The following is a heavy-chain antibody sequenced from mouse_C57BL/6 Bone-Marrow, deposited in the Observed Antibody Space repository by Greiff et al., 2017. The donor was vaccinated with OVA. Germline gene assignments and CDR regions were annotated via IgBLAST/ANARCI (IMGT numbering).Heavy chain of an antibody. CDR2: IRSKSNNYAT. Sequence: EVQVVESGGGLVQPKGSLKLSCAASGFSFNTYAMNWVRQAPGKGLEWVARIRSKSNNYATYYADSVKDRFTISRDDSESMLYLQMNNLKTEDTAMYYCVRGLYYSNYVRAMDYWGQGTSVTVSS. J-gene: IGHJ4*01. CDR1: GFSFNTYA. V-gene: IGHV10-1*01. CDR3: VRGLYYSNYVRAMDY. D-gene: IGHD2-5*01.